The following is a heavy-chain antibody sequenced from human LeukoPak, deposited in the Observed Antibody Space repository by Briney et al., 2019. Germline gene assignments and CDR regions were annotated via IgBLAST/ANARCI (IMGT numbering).Heavy chain of an antibody. CDR1: GYTFTGYY. CDR3: ARESAYSGSYYNAFDI. Sequence: GASVKVSCKASGYTFTGYYMHWVRQAPGQGLEWMGWINPNSGGTNYAQKFQGRVTMTRDTSISTACMELSRLRSDDTAVYFCARESAYSGSYYNAFDIWGQGTMVTVSS. CDR2: INPNSGGT. D-gene: IGHD1-26*01. J-gene: IGHJ3*02. V-gene: IGHV1-2*02.